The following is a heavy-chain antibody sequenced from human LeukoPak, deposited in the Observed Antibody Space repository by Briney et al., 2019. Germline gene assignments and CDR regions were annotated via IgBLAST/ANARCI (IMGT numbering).Heavy chain of an antibody. CDR3: ARDVPITIFGVVTPIASPFDP. D-gene: IGHD3-3*01. CDR2: IMQDGSEK. J-gene: IGHJ5*02. V-gene: IGHV3-7*01. Sequence: GSLRLSCAASGFTFSSYWMSWVRQAPGKGREWVAHIMQDGSEKYYVDSVKGRFTISRDNAKNSLYLQMNGLRAEDTAVYYCARDVPITIFGVVTPIASPFDPWGQGTLVTVCS. CDR1: GFTFSSYW.